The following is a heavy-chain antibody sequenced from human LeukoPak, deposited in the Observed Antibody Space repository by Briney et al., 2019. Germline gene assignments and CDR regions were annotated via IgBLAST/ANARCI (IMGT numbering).Heavy chain of an antibody. Sequence: GGPLGLSCAASGFTFSSYAMSWVPQPPGKGLEGFSVISGSGGSTYYADSVKGRFTISRDNSKNTLYLQMNSLRAEDTAVYYRAKVVRGVNWYYFDYWGQGTLVTVSS. V-gene: IGHV3-23*01. CDR3: AKVVRGVNWYYFDY. CDR2: ISGSGGST. J-gene: IGHJ4*02. D-gene: IGHD3-10*01. CDR1: GFTFSSYA.